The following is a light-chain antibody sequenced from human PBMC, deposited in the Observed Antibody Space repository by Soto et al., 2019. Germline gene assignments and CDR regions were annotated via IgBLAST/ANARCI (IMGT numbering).Light chain of an antibody. J-gene: IGKJ5*01. CDR1: QSIRSW. V-gene: IGKV1-5*01. CDR2: AAS. CDR3: QQYNSYSIT. Sequence: DIQMTQFPSTLSAYVGDRVTITCRASQSIRSWLAWYQQKPGKAPNLLIYAASTLQSGVPSRFSGSGSGTEFTLTISSLQPDDFATYYCQQYNSYSITLGQGTRLEIK.